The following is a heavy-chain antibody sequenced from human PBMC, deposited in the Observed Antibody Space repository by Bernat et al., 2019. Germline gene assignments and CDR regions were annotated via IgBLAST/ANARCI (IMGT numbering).Heavy chain of an antibody. Sequence: EVQLVESGGGLVKPGGSLRLSCAASGFTFSSYSMNWVRQAPGKGLEWVSSIISSSSYIYYSDSVKGRFTISRDNAKNSLYLQMNSLRAEDTAVYYCARDRAGEDYYDSSGYYGYWGQGTLVTVSS. V-gene: IGHV3-21*01. CDR2: IISSSSYI. D-gene: IGHD3-22*01. CDR1: GFTFSSYS. J-gene: IGHJ4*02. CDR3: ARDRAGEDYYDSSGYYGY.